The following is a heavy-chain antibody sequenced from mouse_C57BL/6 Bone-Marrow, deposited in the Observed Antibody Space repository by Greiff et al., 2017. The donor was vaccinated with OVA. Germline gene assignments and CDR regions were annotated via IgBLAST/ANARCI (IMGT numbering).Heavy chain of an antibody. Sequence: VKLQQPGAELVRPGTSVKLSCKASGYTFTSYWMHWVKQRPGQGLEWIGVIDPSDSYTNYNQKFKGKATLTVDTSSSTAYMQLSSLTSEDSAVYYCARGDGSAWFAYWGQGTLVTVSA. CDR2: IDPSDSYT. CDR3: ARGDGSAWFAY. CDR1: GYTFTSYW. D-gene: IGHD1-1*01. V-gene: IGHV1-59*01. J-gene: IGHJ3*01.